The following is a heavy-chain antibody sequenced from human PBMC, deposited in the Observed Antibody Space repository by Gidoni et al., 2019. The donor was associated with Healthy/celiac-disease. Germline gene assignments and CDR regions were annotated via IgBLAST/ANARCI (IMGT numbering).Heavy chain of an antibody. V-gene: IGHV3-23*01. CDR1: GFTFRSYA. J-gene: IGHJ4*02. CDR3: AKGYDFLSGYYLDY. D-gene: IGHD3-3*01. Sequence: EVQLLEYGGGLVQPGGSLRLSCAASGFTFRSYAISWVLQAPGKGLEWVSVISGSCVSTYYADSVKGRFTISRDNSKNTLYLQMNSLRAEDTAVYYCAKGYDFLSGYYLDYWGQGTLVTVSS. CDR2: ISGSCVST.